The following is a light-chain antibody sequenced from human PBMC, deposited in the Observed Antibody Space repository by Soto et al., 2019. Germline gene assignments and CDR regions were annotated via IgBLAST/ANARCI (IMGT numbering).Light chain of an antibody. Sequence: EIVLTQSPGTLSLSPGERATLSCRASQSVSSSYLAWSQQNPGQAPRLLIYGASSRATGIPVRFSGSGSGTDFTLTSSRMEPEDFAVYYCQQYGSSPRTFGQGNKVDIK. CDR1: QSVSSSY. J-gene: IGKJ1*01. CDR2: GAS. CDR3: QQYGSSPRT. V-gene: IGKV3-20*01.